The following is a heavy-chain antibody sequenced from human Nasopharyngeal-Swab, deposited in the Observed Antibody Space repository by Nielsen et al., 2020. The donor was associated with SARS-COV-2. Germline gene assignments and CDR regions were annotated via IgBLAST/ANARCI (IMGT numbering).Heavy chain of an antibody. CDR1: GYTFRSYG. CDR2: ISAYNGNT. D-gene: IGHD6-13*01. V-gene: IGHV1-18*01. Sequence: ASVKVSCKASGYTFRSYGISWVRQAPGQGLEWMGWISAYNGNTNYAQKLQGRVTMTTDTSTSTAYMELRSLRSDDTAVYYCARDNLPWAAAGRGLTIYWGQGTLVTVSS. CDR3: ARDNLPWAAAGRGLTIY. J-gene: IGHJ4*02.